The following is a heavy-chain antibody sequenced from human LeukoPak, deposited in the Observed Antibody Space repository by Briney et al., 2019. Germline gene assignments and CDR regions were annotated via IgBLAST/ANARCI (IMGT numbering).Heavy chain of an antibody. J-gene: IGHJ4*02. CDR1: GFTFSSYW. Sequence: GGSLRLSCAASGFTFSSYWMHWVRQAPGKGLVWVSVITSDGSNTRYADSVKGRFTISRDNAKNTLNLQMNSLRAEDTAIYYCATGSGSYYDSWGQGTLVTVSS. D-gene: IGHD1-26*01. CDR3: ATGSGSYYDS. V-gene: IGHV3-74*01. CDR2: ITSDGSNT.